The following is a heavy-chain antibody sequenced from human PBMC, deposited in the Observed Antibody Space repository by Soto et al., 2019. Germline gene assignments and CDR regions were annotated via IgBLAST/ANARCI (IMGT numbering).Heavy chain of an antibody. CDR3: ARAQSIRGVIIVPYYFDY. D-gene: IGHD3-10*01. CDR2: INHGGST. CDR1: SGSFSGYY. V-gene: IGHV4-34*01. Sequence: QVQLQQWGAGLLKPSETLSLTCAVYSGSFSGYYWSWIRQSPGKGLEWIGEINHGGSTNYNPYLKSPVTISVDTTKNQFSLQLSSVAAADTAVYYCARAQSIRGVIIVPYYFDYWGQGTLDTVSS. J-gene: IGHJ4*02.